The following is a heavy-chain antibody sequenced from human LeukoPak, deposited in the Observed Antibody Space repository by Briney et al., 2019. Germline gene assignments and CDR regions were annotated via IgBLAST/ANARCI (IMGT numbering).Heavy chain of an antibody. D-gene: IGHD1-26*01. CDR2: ISGDGGST. Sequence: GGSLRLSCAASGFTFDDYAMHWVRQAPGKGLEWVSLISGDGGSTYYAASVKGRFTISRDNSKTSLYLQMTSLRTEDTALYYCAKDIKWELFFDYWGQGTLVTVSS. J-gene: IGHJ4*02. V-gene: IGHV3-43*02. CDR3: AKDIKWELFFDY. CDR1: GFTFDDYA.